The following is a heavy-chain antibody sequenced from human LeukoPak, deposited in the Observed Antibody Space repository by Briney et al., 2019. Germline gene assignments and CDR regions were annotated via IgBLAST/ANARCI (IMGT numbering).Heavy chain of an antibody. V-gene: IGHV4-39*01. CDR1: GGSISSSSYY. CDR3: ARHRASSRGGSGYSQGGFDY. J-gene: IGHJ4*02. CDR2: IYYSGST. Sequence: KSSETLSLTCTVSGGSISSSSYYWGWIRQPPGKGLEWIGSIYYSGSTYYNPSLKSRVTISVDTSKSQFSLNLNSVTAADTAVYYCARHRASSRGGSGYSQGGFDYWGQGTLVTVSS. D-gene: IGHD3-22*01.